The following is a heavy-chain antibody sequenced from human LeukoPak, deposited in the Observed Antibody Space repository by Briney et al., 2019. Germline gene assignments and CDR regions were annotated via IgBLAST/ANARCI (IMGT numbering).Heavy chain of an antibody. Sequence: GGSLRLSCAASGFTFDDYAMRWVRQAPGKGLEWVSGISWNSGSIGYADSVKGRFTISRDNAKNSLYLQMNSLRAEDTALYYCAREFSGYAFDIWGQGTMVTVSS. V-gene: IGHV3-9*01. CDR1: GFTFDDYA. D-gene: IGHD5-12*01. CDR2: ISWNSGSI. CDR3: AREFSGYAFDI. J-gene: IGHJ3*02.